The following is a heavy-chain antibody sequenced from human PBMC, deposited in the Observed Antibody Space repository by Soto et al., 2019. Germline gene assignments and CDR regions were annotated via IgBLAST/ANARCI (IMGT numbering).Heavy chain of an antibody. CDR3: ARETGTMIVEH. CDR1: GVTFSSYT. D-gene: IGHD3-22*01. V-gene: IGHV1-69*02. Sequence: QVQPEQSGAEVKKPGTSVKVSCKASGVTFSSYTISWVRQAPGQGLEWMGRIIPILGIANYAQEFQGRVTITADKSASTAYMELSRLRSEDTAVYYCARETGTMIVEHWCPGTLVSVS. CDR2: IIPILGIA. J-gene: IGHJ1*01.